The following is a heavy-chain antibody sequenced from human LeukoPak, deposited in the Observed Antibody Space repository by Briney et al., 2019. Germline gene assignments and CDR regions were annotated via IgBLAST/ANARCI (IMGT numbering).Heavy chain of an antibody. CDR3: ASPLMITFGGVIATDY. V-gene: IGHV4-39*01. D-gene: IGHD3-16*02. CDR2: IYYSGST. Sequence: SETLSLTCTVSGGSISSSSCYWGWIRQPPGKGLEWIGSIYYSGSTYYNPSLKSRVTISVDTSKNQFSLKLSSVTAADTAVYYCASPLMITFGGVIATDYWGQGTLVTVSS. CDR1: GGSISSSSCY. J-gene: IGHJ4*02.